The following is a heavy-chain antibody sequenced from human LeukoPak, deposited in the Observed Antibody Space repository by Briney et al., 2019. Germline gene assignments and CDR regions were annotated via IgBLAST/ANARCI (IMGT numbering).Heavy chain of an antibody. V-gene: IGHV5-51*01. D-gene: IGHD4-11*01. CDR3: ASILTTVTTFYSDY. Sequence: GESLKIPCKGSGYSFTSYWIGWVRQMPGKGLEWMGIIYPGDSDTRYSPSFQGQVTISADKSISTAYLQWSSLKASDTAMYYCASILTTVTTFYSDYWGQGTLVSVSS. CDR2: IYPGDSDT. J-gene: IGHJ4*02. CDR1: GYSFTSYW.